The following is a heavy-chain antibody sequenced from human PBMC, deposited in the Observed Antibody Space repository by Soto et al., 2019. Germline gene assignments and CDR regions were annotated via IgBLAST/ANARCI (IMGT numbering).Heavy chain of an antibody. CDR1: GYSIRNGYY. CDR2: IYHSGST. Sequence: SETLSLTCTVSGYSIRNGYYWGWIRQPPGKGLEWIGTIYHSGSTYYNPSLKSRVTISVDASENHFSLKLSSVTAADTAVYYCARVGPYCGGDCYSPPPWGQGTLVTVSS. V-gene: IGHV4-38-2*02. D-gene: IGHD2-21*02. CDR3: ARVGPYCGGDCYSPPP. J-gene: IGHJ5*02.